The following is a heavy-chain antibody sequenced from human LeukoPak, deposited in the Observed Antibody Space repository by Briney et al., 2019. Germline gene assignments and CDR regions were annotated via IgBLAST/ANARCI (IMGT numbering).Heavy chain of an antibody. Sequence: PGGSLRLSCAASRFTFSSYSMNWVRQAPGKGLEWVSSISSSGSYIYYADSVKGRFTISRDNAKNSLYLQMNSLRAEDTAVYYCASNPSFSSGWYADFDYWGQGTLVTVSS. CDR1: RFTFSSYS. J-gene: IGHJ4*02. CDR3: ASNPSFSSGWYADFDY. D-gene: IGHD6-19*01. V-gene: IGHV3-21*01. CDR2: ISSSGSYI.